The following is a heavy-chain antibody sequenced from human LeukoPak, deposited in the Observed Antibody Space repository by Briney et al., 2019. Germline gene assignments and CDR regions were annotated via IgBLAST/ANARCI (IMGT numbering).Heavy chain of an antibody. Sequence: GESLKISCKGSGYSFTSHWIGWVRQLPGKGLEWMGIIYPGDSETRYSPSFQGQVTISADKSVSTAYLQWSSLKASDTAMYYCARRYYYDSSGYYLAHDAFDIWGQGTMVTVSS. CDR2: IYPGDSET. CDR3: ARRYYYDSSGYYLAHDAFDI. CDR1: GYSFTSHW. V-gene: IGHV5-51*01. D-gene: IGHD3-22*01. J-gene: IGHJ3*02.